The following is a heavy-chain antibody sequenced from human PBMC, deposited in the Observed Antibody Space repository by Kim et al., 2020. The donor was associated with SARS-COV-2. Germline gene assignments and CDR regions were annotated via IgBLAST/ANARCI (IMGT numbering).Heavy chain of an antibody. Sequence: SPSFQGQVTISADKSISTAYLQWSSLKASDTAMYYCARGSGRWSSNWFDPWGQGTLVTVSS. J-gene: IGHJ5*02. D-gene: IGHD3-10*01. CDR3: ARGSGRWSSNWFDP. V-gene: IGHV5-51*01.